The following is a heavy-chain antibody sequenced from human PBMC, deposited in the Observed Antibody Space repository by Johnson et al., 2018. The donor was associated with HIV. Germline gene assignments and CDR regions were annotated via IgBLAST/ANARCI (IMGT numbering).Heavy chain of an antibody. V-gene: IGHV3-74*03. D-gene: IGHD6-19*01. CDR2: IYSDGSDT. CDR1: GFIFRNYW. J-gene: IGHJ3*01. Sequence: EVQLVESGGGLVQPGGSLRLSCAASGFIFRNYWMHWVRQAPGKGLVWVARIYSDGSDTAYADSVKGRFTISRDNAKKPLYLQMNSLRAEDTAIYYCARKQWLEIPSDGLDVWGQGTMVTVSS. CDR3: ARKQWLEIPSDGLDV.